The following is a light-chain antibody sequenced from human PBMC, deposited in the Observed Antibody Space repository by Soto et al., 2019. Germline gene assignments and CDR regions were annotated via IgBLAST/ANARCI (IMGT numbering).Light chain of an antibody. CDR2: EVT. CDR1: STDVGAYNY. Sequence: QSVLAQPASVSGSPGQLITISCTGTSTDVGAYNYVAWYQQHPGKAPKLIIYEVTNRPSGVSYRFSASKSGNTASLTISGLHSEDEADYYCISYTGKSASYVFGTGTRSPS. J-gene: IGLJ1*01. V-gene: IGLV2-14*01. CDR3: ISYTGKSASYV.